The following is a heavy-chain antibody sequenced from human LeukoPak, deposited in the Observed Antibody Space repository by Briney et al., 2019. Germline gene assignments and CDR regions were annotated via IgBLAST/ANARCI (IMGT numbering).Heavy chain of an antibody. V-gene: IGHV1-2*02. CDR3: TRALVQLERPRIRWFDP. CDR1: GYTFTGYY. J-gene: IGHJ5*02. CDR2: INPNSGGT. D-gene: IGHD1-1*01. Sequence: ASVKVSCKASGYTFTGYYMHWVRQAPGQGLEWVGWINPNSGGTNYAQKFQGRVTMTRDTSISTAYMELSRLRSDDTAVYYCTRALVQLERPRIRWFDPWGQGTLVTVSS.